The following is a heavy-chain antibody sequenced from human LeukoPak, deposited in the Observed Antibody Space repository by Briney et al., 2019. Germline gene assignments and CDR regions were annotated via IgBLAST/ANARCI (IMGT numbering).Heavy chain of an antibody. CDR2: IYYSGST. J-gene: IGHJ4*02. V-gene: IGHV4-59*01. CDR1: GGSISTYY. D-gene: IGHD6-13*01. Sequence: SETLSLTCTVSGGSISTYYWNWIRQPPGKGLEWIGYIYYSGSTNYNPSLKSRVTISVDTSKNQISLKLSSVTAADTAVYYCARDGSAAGIFDYWGQGSLVTVSS. CDR3: ARDGSAAGIFDY.